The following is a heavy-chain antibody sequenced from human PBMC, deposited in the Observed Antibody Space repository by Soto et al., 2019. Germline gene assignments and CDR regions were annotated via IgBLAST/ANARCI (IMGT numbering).Heavy chain of an antibody. CDR1: GGSVGTGSYY. V-gene: IGHV4-61*01. J-gene: IGHJ3*02. Sequence: KASETLSLTCPVSGGSVGTGSYYWTWIRQPPGKGLEWIGYTLYSGSPNYNPSLQSLQSRVTISVDTSRNQFSLRLTSVTAADTALYYCARHDYYHRTFDIWGQGTLVTVSS. CDR2: TLYSGSP. CDR3: ARHDYYHRTFDI. D-gene: IGHD3-9*01.